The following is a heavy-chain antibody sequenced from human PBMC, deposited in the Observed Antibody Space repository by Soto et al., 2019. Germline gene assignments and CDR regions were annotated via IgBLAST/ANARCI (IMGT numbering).Heavy chain of an antibody. CDR1: GFTFSSYG. J-gene: IGHJ6*02. Sequence: PGGSLRLSCAASGFTFSSYGMHWVRQAPGKGLEWVAVIWYDGSNKYYADSVKGRFTISRDNSKNTLYLQMNSLRAEDTAVYYCARSGPGFGIPYYYYGMDVWGQGTTVTVSS. V-gene: IGHV3-33*01. CDR3: ARSGPGFGIPYYYYGMDV. CDR2: IWYDGSNK. D-gene: IGHD3-10*01.